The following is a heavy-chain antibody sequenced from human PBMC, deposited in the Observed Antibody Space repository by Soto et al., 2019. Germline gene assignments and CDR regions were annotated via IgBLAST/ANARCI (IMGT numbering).Heavy chain of an antibody. Sequence: ASVKVSCKSSGYTFTSYSIHWVRRAPGQRLEWMGWINAGNGNTKYSQKFQGRVTITRDTSASTAYMELSSLRSEDTAVYYCARNYGSGSYYFLSWFDPWGQGTLVTVSS. CDR2: INAGNGNT. D-gene: IGHD3-10*01. J-gene: IGHJ5*02. CDR3: ARNYGSGSYYFLSWFDP. CDR1: GYTFTSYS. V-gene: IGHV1-3*01.